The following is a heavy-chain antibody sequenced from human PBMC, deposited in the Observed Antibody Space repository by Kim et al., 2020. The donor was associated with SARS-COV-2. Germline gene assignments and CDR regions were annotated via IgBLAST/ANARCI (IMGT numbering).Heavy chain of an antibody. CDR3: ARARITMVRGVINYYYYYGMDV. V-gene: IGHV1-69*13. Sequence: SLKVSCKASGGTFSSYAISWVRQAPGQGLEWMGGIIPIFGTANYAQKFQGRVTITADESTSTAYMELSSLRSEDTAVYYCARARITMVRGVINYYYYYGMDVWGQGTTVTVSS. CDR1: GGTFSSYA. J-gene: IGHJ6*01. D-gene: IGHD3-10*01. CDR2: IIPIFGTA.